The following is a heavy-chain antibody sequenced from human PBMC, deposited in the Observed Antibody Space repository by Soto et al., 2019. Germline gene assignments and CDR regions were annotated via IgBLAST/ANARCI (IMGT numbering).Heavy chain of an antibody. V-gene: IGHV4-39*01. D-gene: IGHD6-19*01. J-gene: IGHJ4*02. CDR1: GGSISSSSYY. CDR2: IYYSGST. Sequence: QLQLQESGPGLVKPSETLSLTCTVSGGSISSSSYYWGWIRQPPGKGLEWIGSIYYSGSTYYNPSLKSRDTISVDTSKNQFSQKLSSVTAADTAVYYCASQPGYSSGWSSLWGQGTLVTASP. CDR3: ASQPGYSSGWSSL.